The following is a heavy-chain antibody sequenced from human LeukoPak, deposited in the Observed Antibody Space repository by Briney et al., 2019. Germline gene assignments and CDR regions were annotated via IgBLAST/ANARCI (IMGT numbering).Heavy chain of an antibody. CDR1: GGSISSSGYY. CDR2: IYYTET. J-gene: IGHJ4*02. V-gene: IGHV4-61*08. CDR3: ATRKLGNDY. Sequence: PSETLSLTCTVSGGSISSSGYYWSWIRQSPGKGLEWIGYIYYTETSYNPSLKSRVTISADTSKNQFSLKLYSVTAADTAVYYCATRKLGNDYWGQGTLVTVSS. D-gene: IGHD7-27*01.